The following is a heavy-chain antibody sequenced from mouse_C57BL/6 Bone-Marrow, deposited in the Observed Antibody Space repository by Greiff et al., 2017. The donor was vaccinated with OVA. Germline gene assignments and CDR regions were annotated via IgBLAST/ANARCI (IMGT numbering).Heavy chain of an antibody. CDR2: IYPGDGDT. D-gene: IGHD1-1*01. CDR1: GYAFSSSW. CDR3: ARRNYGSSYRYFDV. J-gene: IGHJ1*03. Sequence: QVQLQQSGPELVKPGASVKISCKASGYAFSSSWMNWVKQRPGKGLEWIGRIYPGDGDTNYNGKFKGKATLTADKSSSTAYMQLSSLTSEDSAVYVCARRNYGSSYRYFDVWGTGTTVTVSS. V-gene: IGHV1-82*01.